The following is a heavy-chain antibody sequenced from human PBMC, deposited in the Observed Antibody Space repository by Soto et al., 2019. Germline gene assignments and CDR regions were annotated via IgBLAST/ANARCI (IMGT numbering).Heavy chain of an antibody. V-gene: IGHV5-10-1*01. D-gene: IGHD5-18*01. Sequence: PGESLKISCKGSGYSFTSYWIDWVLQMPGKGLEWMGRIDPSDSYTNYSPSFQGHVTISADKSISTAYLQWSSLKASDTAMYYCARTSMQSRGYSYGAGGMDVWGQGTTVTVSS. CDR3: ARTSMQSRGYSYGAGGMDV. CDR1: GYSFTSYW. CDR2: IDPSDSYT. J-gene: IGHJ6*02.